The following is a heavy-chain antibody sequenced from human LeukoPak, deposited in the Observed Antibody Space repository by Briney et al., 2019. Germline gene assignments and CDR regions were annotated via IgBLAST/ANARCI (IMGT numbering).Heavy chain of an antibody. J-gene: IGHJ4*02. CDR2: IYYSGST. D-gene: IGHD6-13*01. CDR3: ARGVYIAAAQYAY. V-gene: IGHV4-59*01. Sequence: SETLSLTCTVSGGSISSYYWSWIRQPPGKGLEWIGYIYYSGSTNHNPSLKSRVTISVDTSKNEFSLKLSSVTAADTAVYYCARGVYIAAAQYAYWGQGTLVTVSS. CDR1: GGSISSYY.